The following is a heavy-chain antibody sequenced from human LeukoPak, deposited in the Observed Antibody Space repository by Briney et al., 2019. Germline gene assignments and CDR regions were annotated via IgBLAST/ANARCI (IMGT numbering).Heavy chain of an antibody. J-gene: IGHJ6*02. V-gene: IGHV4-59*01. CDR2: IYYSGST. Sequence: SETLSLTCTVSGGSISSYYWSWIRQPPGKGLEWIGYIYYSGSTNYNPSLKSRVTISVDTSKSQFSLKLSSVTAADTAVYYCARVGSSHYYYYGMDVWGQGTTVTVSS. CDR1: GGSISSYY. D-gene: IGHD3-10*01. CDR3: ARVGSSHYYYYGMDV.